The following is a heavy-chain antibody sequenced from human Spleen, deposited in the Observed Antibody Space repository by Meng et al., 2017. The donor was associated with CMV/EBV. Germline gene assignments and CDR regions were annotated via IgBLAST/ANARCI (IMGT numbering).Heavy chain of an antibody. V-gene: IGHV3-21*01. D-gene: IGHD1-26*01. CDR1: GFTFSSYS. CDR3: ARAIFFGIVGATPPPFDY. Sequence: GESLKISCAASGFTFSSYSMNWVRQAPGKGLEWVSSISSSSSYIYYADPVKGRFNISRDNAKNSLYLQMNSLRAEDTAVYYCARAIFFGIVGATPPPFDYWGQGTLVTVSS. J-gene: IGHJ4*02. CDR2: ISSSSSYI.